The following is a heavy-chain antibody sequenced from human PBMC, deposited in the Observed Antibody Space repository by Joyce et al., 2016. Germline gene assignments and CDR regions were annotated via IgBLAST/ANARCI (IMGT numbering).Heavy chain of an antibody. D-gene: IGHD1-26*01. J-gene: IGHJ6*02. V-gene: IGHV3-74*01. CDR3: ARTGGSYYDYYYYGLDV. Sequence: EVQLVESGGGLVQPGGSLRLSCTASGFTFSSYWMHWVRQVSGKGLVWLSHISGDESSTSYADSVKGRFTISRDNAKNTLYLHMNSLRTEDTAVYYCARTGGSYYDYYYYGLDVWGQGTTVIVSS. CDR2: ISGDESST. CDR1: GFTFSSYW.